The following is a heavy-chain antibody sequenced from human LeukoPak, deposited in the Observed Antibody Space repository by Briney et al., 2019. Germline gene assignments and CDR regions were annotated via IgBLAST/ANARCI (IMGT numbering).Heavy chain of an antibody. Sequence: ASVKVSCKASGYTFISYDINWVRQATGQGPEWMGWTSPNSGNTGYAQKFQGRVTMTRDTSISTAYMELSGLISEDTAVYYCARDLSGIAVAGTLNYCYYGMDVWGQGTTVTVSS. J-gene: IGHJ6*02. CDR2: TSPNSGNT. CDR1: GYTFISYD. CDR3: ARDLSGIAVAGTLNYCYYGMDV. D-gene: IGHD6-19*01. V-gene: IGHV1-8*01.